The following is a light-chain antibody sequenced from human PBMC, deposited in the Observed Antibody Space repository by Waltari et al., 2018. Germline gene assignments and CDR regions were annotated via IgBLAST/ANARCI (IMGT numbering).Light chain of an antibody. J-gene: IGKJ3*01. CDR1: QDIGNN. CDR3: QQCYSYPFT. V-gene: IGKV1-16*01. CDR2: MAS. Sequence: DFQMTQYPSSLSASVGDTVTIPRQANQDIGNNLNWYQQKPGKAPKLLIYMASSLQSGIPSRFSGSGSGTDFTLTISSLQAEDFATYYCQQCYSYPFTFGPGTKLDIK.